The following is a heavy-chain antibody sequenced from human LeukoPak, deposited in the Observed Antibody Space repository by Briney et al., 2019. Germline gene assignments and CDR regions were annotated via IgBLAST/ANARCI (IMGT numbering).Heavy chain of an antibody. D-gene: IGHD6-13*01. J-gene: IGHJ4*02. Sequence: GGSLRLSCAASGFTFSSYWMSWVRQAPGKGLEWVANIKKDGSEKYYVDSVKGRFTISRDNAKNSLYLQMNSLRAEDTALYYCARDHSSSRTPFDYWGQGTLVTVSS. CDR2: IKKDGSEK. CDR1: GFTFSSYW. V-gene: IGHV3-7*03. CDR3: ARDHSSSRTPFDY.